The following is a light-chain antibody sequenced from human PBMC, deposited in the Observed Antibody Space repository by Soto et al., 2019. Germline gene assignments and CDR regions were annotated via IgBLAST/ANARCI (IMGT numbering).Light chain of an antibody. CDR2: GAS. CDR1: ESVSSTY. V-gene: IGKV3-20*01. CDR3: QQYGGSPQT. Sequence: DIVLTQSPGTLSLSPGERATLSCRASESVSSTYLAWCQQKPGQAPSLLIYGASSRPTDIPDRFSGSGSGTDFTLTISRLEPEDFAVYYCQQYGGSPQTFCQGTKLEIK. J-gene: IGKJ2*01.